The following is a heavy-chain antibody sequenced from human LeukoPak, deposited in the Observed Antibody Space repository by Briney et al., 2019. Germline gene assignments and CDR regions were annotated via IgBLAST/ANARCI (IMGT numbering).Heavy chain of an antibody. CDR2: ISYDGSNK. J-gene: IGHJ3*02. CDR3: ARMPAATLSGAFDI. D-gene: IGHD2-2*01. Sequence: PPGRSLRLSCAASGYTFSSYAMHWVRQAPAKGQERVAVISYDGSNKYYAVSVKGRFTISRDNSKNTLYLQMNSLRAEDTAVYYCARMPAATLSGAFDIWGQGTMVTVSS. CDR1: GYTFSSYA. V-gene: IGHV3-30*04.